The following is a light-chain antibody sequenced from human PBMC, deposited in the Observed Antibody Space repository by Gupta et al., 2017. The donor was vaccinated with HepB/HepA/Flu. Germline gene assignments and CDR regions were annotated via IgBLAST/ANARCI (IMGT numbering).Light chain of an antibody. V-gene: IGKV3-20*01. CDR2: AAS. CDR3: QQYCSSAQSS. Sequence: EIVLTQSPCTLSLSPGERATLSCRASQSVSSSYLAWYQQKPGQAPRLLIYAASSRDTRITDRFSGCGYGKYLPLTSSRREQEDFAGYYIQQYCSSAQSSFAQGTKMEIK. CDR1: QSVSSSY. J-gene: IGKJ2*03.